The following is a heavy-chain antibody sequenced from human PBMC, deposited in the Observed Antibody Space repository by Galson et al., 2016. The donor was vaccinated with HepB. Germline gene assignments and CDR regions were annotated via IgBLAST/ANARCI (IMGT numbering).Heavy chain of an antibody. CDR3: AWGMVFARH. Sequence: SLRLSCAATGFPFSNYGMHWGRQAPGKGLEWEAVISYDGTKKYYADSVKGRFIISRDNSKNTLYLQMNSLRVEDTAVYYCAWGMVFARHWGQGTLVTVSS. CDR1: GFPFSNYG. D-gene: IGHD2-8*01. V-gene: IGHV3-30*03. J-gene: IGHJ4*02. CDR2: ISYDGTKK.